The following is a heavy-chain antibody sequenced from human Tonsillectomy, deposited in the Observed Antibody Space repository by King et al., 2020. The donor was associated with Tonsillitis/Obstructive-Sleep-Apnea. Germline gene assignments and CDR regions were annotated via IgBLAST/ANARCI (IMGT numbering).Heavy chain of an antibody. Sequence: VQLVESGGGLVQPGGSLRLSCAASGFTFSTYAMSWVRQAPGKGLEWVSGFGASGGTTYYADSVKGRFTISRDNSKNTLYLQMNSLRAEDTAVYYCAKGSHDFAYWGQGTLVTVSS. J-gene: IGHJ4*02. CDR1: GFTFSTYA. CDR3: AKGSHDFAY. CDR2: FGASGGTT. V-gene: IGHV3-23*04.